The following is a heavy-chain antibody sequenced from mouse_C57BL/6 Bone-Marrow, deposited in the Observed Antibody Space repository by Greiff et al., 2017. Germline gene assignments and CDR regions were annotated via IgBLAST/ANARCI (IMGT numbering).Heavy chain of an antibody. CDR3: TRERITTVVATDY. CDR2: IYPGNSDT. CDR1: GYTFTSYW. D-gene: IGHD1-1*01. V-gene: IGHV1-5*01. Sequence: VQLKQSGTVLARPGASVKMSCKTSGYTFTSYWMHWVKQRPGQGLEWIGAIYPGNSDTSYNQKFKGKAKLTAVTSASTAYMELSSLTNEDSAVYYCTRERITTVVATDYWCQGTTLTVSS. J-gene: IGHJ2*01.